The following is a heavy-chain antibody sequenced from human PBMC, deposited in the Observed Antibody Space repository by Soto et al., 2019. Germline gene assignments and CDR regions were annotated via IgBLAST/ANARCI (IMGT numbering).Heavy chain of an antibody. CDR2: INPNSGGT. J-gene: IGHJ6*02. Sequence: GASVKVSCKASGYTFTGYYMHWVRQAPGQGLEWMGWINPNSGGTNYAQKFQGWVTMTRDTSISTAYMELSRLRSDDTAVYYCARDRGWGTIAAAGTGAQYYYYGMAVWGQGTTVTVSS. D-gene: IGHD6-13*01. CDR1: GYTFTGYY. CDR3: ARDRGWGTIAAAGTGAQYYYYGMAV. V-gene: IGHV1-2*04.